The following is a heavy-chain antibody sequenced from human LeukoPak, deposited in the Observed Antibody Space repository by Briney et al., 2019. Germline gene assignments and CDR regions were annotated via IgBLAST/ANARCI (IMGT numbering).Heavy chain of an antibody. CDR1: GGSFSGHY. Sequence: PSETLSLTCGVYGGSFSGHYWSWIRQPPGKGLEWIGEINHSGSTNYSPSLESRVTMSVDTSKNQFSLKLSSVTAADTAVYYCARGSDSSGYYSPVDYWGQGTLVIVSS. V-gene: IGHV4-34*01. J-gene: IGHJ4*02. CDR3: ARGSDSSGYYSPVDY. D-gene: IGHD3-22*01. CDR2: INHSGST.